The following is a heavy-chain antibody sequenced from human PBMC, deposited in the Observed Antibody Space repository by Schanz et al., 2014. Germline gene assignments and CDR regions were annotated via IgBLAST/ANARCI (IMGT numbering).Heavy chain of an antibody. CDR1: GYSFTTYD. V-gene: IGHV1-8*01. Sequence: QVQLVQSGAEVKKPGASVRVSCKASGYSFTTYDVNWVRQATGQGLEWMGWINAHTGNTQYAQKFQGRVNMTRDTVTTTVHLELTRLRTDDTAVYYCARDRVSFVRGPLGVDWGQGTQVIVSS. D-gene: IGHD3-10*01. CDR2: INAHTGNT. CDR3: ARDRVSFVRGPLGVD. J-gene: IGHJ4*02.